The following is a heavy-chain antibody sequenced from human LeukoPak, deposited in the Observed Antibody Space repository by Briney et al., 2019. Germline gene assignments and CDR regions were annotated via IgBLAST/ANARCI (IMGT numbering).Heavy chain of an antibody. CDR3: ARSADTGTVDY. D-gene: IGHD2-8*02. J-gene: IGHJ4*02. Sequence: AGGSLRLSCAASGFTFSSYWMSWVRQAPGKGLEWVANINQYGCDKYYVDSVEGRFTISRDNAKNSLYLQMNSLSAEDTAVDYCARSADTGTVDYWGQGTLVTVSS. CDR2: INQYGCDK. V-gene: IGHV3-7*01. CDR1: GFTFSSYW.